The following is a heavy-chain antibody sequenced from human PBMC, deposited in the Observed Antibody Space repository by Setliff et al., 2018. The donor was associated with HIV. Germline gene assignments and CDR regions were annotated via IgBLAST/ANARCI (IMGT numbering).Heavy chain of an antibody. CDR1: GYTFTSYG. V-gene: IGHV1-18*01. J-gene: IGHJ6*02. D-gene: IGHD3-3*02. Sequence: ASVKVSCKASGYTFTSYGISWVRQAPGQGLEWMGWISAYNGDTKYAPKVQGRVTLTTDTSSSTIYMELRSLRSDDTAVYYCARDAWVEFLEWTFYGMDVWGQGTT. CDR3: ARDAWVEFLEWTFYGMDV. CDR2: ISAYNGDT.